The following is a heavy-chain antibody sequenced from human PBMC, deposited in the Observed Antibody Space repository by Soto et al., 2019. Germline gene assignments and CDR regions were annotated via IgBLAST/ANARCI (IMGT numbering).Heavy chain of an antibody. CDR3: ARDSIRIQLSGDYYGMDV. V-gene: IGHV4-4*02. Sequence: QVQLQESGPGLVKPSGTLSLTCAVSGGSISSSNWWSWVRQPPGKGLEWIGEIYHSGSTNYNPSLKSRVTISVDKSKNQFSLKLSSVTATDTAVYYCARDSIRIQLSGDYYGMDVWGQGTTVTVSS. D-gene: IGHD5-18*01. J-gene: IGHJ6*02. CDR2: IYHSGST. CDR1: GGSISSSNW.